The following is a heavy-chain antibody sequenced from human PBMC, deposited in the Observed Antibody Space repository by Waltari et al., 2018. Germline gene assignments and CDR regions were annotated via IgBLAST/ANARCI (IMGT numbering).Heavy chain of an antibody. CDR1: GGSFASYG. J-gene: IGHJ6*03. V-gene: IGHV1-69*14. Sequence: QVQLVQSGAEVKKPGSSVTVSCKASGGSFASYGISWVRQAPGQGLEWMGGIIPTVGTTNYAQKFQVRVTSNADKSTSTAYMHLTSLRSEDAAVYYCAGGYYESSGFSFYYFYHMDVWGKGTTVTVSS. CDR3: AGGYYESSGFSFYYFYHMDV. CDR2: IIPTVGTT. D-gene: IGHD3-22*01.